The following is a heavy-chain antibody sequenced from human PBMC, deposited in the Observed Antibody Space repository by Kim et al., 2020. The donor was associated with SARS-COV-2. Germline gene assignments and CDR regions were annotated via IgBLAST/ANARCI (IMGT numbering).Heavy chain of an antibody. J-gene: IGHJ3*01. CDR1: DYTFINYG. V-gene: IGHV1-18*01. Sequence: ASVKVSCKASDYTFINYGISWVRQAPGQGLEWMGWIGVYSGNTAYAQKFHGRITMTTDTSTSTAYMELRSLRSDDTAVYYCVRDEGSSWYLGAFDVWGQGTVVTVSS. CDR3: VRDEGSSWYLGAFDV. CDR2: IGVYSGNT. D-gene: IGHD6-13*01.